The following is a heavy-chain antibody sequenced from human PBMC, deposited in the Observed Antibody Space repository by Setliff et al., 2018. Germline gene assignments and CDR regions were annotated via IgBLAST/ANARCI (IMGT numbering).Heavy chain of an antibody. V-gene: IGHV4-38-2*02. Sequence: PSETLSLTCTVSGYSISSGHYWGWIRQPSGKGLEWIGSISHSGSTYYNPSLRSRVTISLDTSKNQFSPKLTSVTAADTAVYYCAGGRRYDYGWDFDYWGQGTLVTVSS. CDR3: AGGRRYDYGWDFDY. J-gene: IGHJ4*02. CDR1: GYSISSGHY. D-gene: IGHD4-17*01. CDR2: ISHSGST.